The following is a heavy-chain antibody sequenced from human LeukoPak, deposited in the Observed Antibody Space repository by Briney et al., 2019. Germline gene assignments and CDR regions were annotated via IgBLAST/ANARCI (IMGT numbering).Heavy chain of an antibody. D-gene: IGHD2-2*01. V-gene: IGHV1-2*02. J-gene: IGHJ4*02. Sequence: GASVKVSCKASGYTFTGYYMHWVRQAPGQGLEWMGWINPNSGGTNYAQKFRGRVTMTRDTSISTAYMELSRLRSDDTAVYYCARAAGDCSSTSCQGLYDYWGQGTLVTVSS. CDR2: INPNSGGT. CDR3: ARAAGDCSSTSCQGLYDY. CDR1: GYTFTGYY.